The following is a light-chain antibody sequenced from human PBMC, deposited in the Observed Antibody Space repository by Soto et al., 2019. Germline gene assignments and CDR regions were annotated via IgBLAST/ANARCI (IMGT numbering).Light chain of an antibody. Sequence: DIVMTQSPDSLAVSLGERATINCKSSQSVLYSSNNNNYLAWYQQKPGQPPKLLIYWASTRLSGVPDRFSGIASGTDSTLLIRSLQAEDVAVYFCQQHYITPLPFGQGTKVEIK. CDR1: QSVLYSSNNNNY. J-gene: IGKJ1*01. CDR3: QQHYITPLP. V-gene: IGKV4-1*01. CDR2: WAS.